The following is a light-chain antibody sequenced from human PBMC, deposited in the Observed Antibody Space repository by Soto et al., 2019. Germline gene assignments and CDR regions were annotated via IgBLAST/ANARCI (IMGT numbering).Light chain of an antibody. J-gene: IGLJ2*01. V-gene: IGLV2-11*01. CDR2: DVA. CDR3: CSYTSSTTPL. Sequence: QSVLTQPRSVSGSPGQSVTISCTGTRSDVAGYNFVSWYQQHPGKAPTLMIYDVAKRPSGVPDRFSGSKSGNTASLTISGLQAEDEADYYCCSYTSSTTPLFGGGTKLTVL. CDR1: RSDVAGYNF.